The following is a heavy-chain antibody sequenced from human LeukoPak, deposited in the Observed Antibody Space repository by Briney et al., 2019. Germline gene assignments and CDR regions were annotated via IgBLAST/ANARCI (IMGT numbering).Heavy chain of an antibody. CDR3: ARDRGSIAAAASGAFDI. D-gene: IGHD6-13*01. J-gene: IGHJ3*02. CDR1: GGSTSSYY. CDR2: IYYSGST. Sequence: SETLSLTCTVSGGSTSSYYWSWIRQPPGRGLEWMGYIYYSGSTNYNPSLKSRVTISVDTSKNQFSLKLSSVTAADTAVYYCARDRGSIAAAASGAFDIWGQGTMVTVSS. V-gene: IGHV4-59*01.